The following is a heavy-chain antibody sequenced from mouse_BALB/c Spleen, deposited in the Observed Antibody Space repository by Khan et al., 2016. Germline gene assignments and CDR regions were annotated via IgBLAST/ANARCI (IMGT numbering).Heavy chain of an antibody. Sequence: EVELVESGGGLVKPGGSLKLSCAASGFTFSSYGMSWVRQTPEKRLEWVATISGGGSYTYYPDSVKGRFTISSDNSKNNLYLQMSSLRSEDTALYYCARQYYYGGAMDYWGQGTSVTVAS. J-gene: IGHJ4*01. D-gene: IGHD1-1*01. CDR1: GFTFSSYG. V-gene: IGHV5-9-2*01. CDR2: ISGGGSYT. CDR3: ARQYYYGGAMDY.